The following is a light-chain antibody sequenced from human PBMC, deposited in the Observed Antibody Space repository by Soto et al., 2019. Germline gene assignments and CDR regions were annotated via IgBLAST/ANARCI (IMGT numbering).Light chain of an antibody. CDR3: QQYNDWPPWT. J-gene: IGKJ1*01. V-gene: IGKV3-15*01. Sequence: EILMTQSPATLSVSPGDRATLSCRASQSVSNNLAWYQQRPGQAPRLLIYGASTRATGIQARFSGSGSGTEFTLTISSLQSEDFAVYYCQQYNDWPPWTFGQGTKVEIK. CDR1: QSVSNN. CDR2: GAS.